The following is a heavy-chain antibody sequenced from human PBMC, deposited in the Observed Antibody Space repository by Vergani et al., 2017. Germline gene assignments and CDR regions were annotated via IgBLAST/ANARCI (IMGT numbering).Heavy chain of an antibody. CDR1: GFTFSSYG. V-gene: IGHV3-30*18. D-gene: IGHD3-22*01. J-gene: IGHJ4*02. CDR3: AKGAQSIDYDSRLNNYYFDY. Sequence: QVQLVESGGGVVQPGRSLRLSCAASGFTFSSYGMHWVRQAPGKGLEWVAVISYDGSNKYYADSVKGRFTISRDNSKNTLYLQMNSLRAEDTAVYYCAKGAQSIDYDSRLNNYYFDYWGQGTLVTVSS. CDR2: ISYDGSNK.